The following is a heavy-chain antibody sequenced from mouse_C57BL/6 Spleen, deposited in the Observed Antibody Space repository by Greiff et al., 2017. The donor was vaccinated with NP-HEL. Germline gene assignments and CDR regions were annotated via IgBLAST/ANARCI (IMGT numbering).Heavy chain of an antibody. J-gene: IGHJ3*01. CDR1: GYTFTSYW. CDR3: ARGETGKGFAY. D-gene: IGHD4-1*01. V-gene: IGHV1-69*01. Sequence: QVHVKQPGAELVMPGASVKLSCKASGYTFTSYWMHWVKQRPGQGLEWIGELDPSDSYTNYNQKFKGKSTLTVDKSSSTAYMQLSSLTSEDSAVYYCARGETGKGFAYWGQGTLVTVSA. CDR2: LDPSDSYT.